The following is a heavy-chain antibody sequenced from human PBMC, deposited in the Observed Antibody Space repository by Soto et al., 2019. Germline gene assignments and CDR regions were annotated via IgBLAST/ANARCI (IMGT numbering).Heavy chain of an antibody. D-gene: IGHD2-2*01. Sequence: QVHLVQPAAEVKKPGASVKVSCKASGYTFTGYFIPWLRQAPGQGLEWMGRMNPNSGATNYAPKFQGRVSMTRDTSIRTAYMELTSLRSDDTAVYYCANLPPSPAWLDPWGQGTLVTVSS. CDR1: GYTFTGYF. J-gene: IGHJ5*02. CDR2: MNPNSGAT. CDR3: ANLPPSPAWLDP. V-gene: IGHV1-2*06.